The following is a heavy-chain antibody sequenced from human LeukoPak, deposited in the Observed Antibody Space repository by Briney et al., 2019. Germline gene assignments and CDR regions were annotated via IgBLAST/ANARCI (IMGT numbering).Heavy chain of an antibody. Sequence: GGSLRLSCAASGFTFSRYWMSWVRQAPGKGLEWVANIKQDGSEKLYVESVKGRFTISRDNARNSLSLQMNSLRAEDTAMYYCARIGYSSSSTDYWGQGTLATVSS. CDR2: IKQDGSEK. J-gene: IGHJ4*02. V-gene: IGHV3-7*01. CDR1: GFTFSRYW. CDR3: ARIGYSSSSTDY. D-gene: IGHD6-6*01.